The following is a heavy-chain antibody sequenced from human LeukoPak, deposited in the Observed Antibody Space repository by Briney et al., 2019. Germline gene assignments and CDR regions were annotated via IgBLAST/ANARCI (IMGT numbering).Heavy chain of an antibody. Sequence: ASVKVSCKASGYTFTSYDINWVRQAPGQGLEWMGWMNPNSGNTGYAQKFQGRVTMTRNTSISTAYMELSSLRSEDTAVYYCARAPYDFWSGNNWFDPWGQGTLVTVSS. CDR2: MNPNSGNT. J-gene: IGHJ5*02. V-gene: IGHV1-8*01. CDR1: GYTFTSYD. D-gene: IGHD3-3*01. CDR3: ARAPYDFWSGNNWFDP.